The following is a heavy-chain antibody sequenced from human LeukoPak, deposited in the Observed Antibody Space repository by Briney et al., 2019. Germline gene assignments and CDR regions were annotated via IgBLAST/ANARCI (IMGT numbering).Heavy chain of an antibody. D-gene: IGHD3-22*01. V-gene: IGHV4-39*01. CDR1: GGSISSSRYY. CDR3: ARHVASYYDSSGHLSDQKFDP. J-gene: IGHJ5*02. CDR2: ISYSGST. Sequence: PSETLSLTCTVSGGSISSSRYYWRWIPQPPGKGLDWIGSISYSGSTYYNSSLKSRLTISVDTSKNQFSLKLSSVTAADTAVYYCARHVASYYDSSGHLSDQKFDPWGQGTLVTVSS.